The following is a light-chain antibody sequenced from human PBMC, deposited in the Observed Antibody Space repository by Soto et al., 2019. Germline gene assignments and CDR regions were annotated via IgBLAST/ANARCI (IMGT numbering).Light chain of an antibody. CDR1: TSNLGSHF. CDR3: AAWDDSLSGPV. V-gene: IGLV1-47*02. CDR2: NNN. J-gene: IGLJ3*02. Sequence: QSVLTQPPSASGTPGQSVTISCSGSTSNLGSHFVYWYQQLPGTAPKLLIYNNNQRPSGVPDRFSGSKSGTSASLAISGLRSDDESDYYCAAWDDSLSGPVFGGGTKLTVL.